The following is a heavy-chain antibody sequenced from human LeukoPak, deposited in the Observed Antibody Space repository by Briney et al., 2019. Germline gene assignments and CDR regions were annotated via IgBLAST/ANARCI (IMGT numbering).Heavy chain of an antibody. CDR2: IYHSGST. CDR1: GGSISSSNW. CDR3: ASLVGWGSTVTKEEFDY. V-gene: IGHV4-4*02. D-gene: IGHD4-17*01. Sequence: PSGTLSLTCAVSGGSISSSNWWSWVRQPPGKGLEWIGEIYHSGSTNYNPSLKSRVTISVDKSKNQFSLKLSSVTAAGTAVYYCASLVGWGSTVTKEEFDYWGQGTLVTVSS. J-gene: IGHJ4*02.